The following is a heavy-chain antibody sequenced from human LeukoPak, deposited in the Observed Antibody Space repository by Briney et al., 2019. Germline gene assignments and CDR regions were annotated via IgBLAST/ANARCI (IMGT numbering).Heavy chain of an antibody. CDR1: GYTFTSYC. V-gene: IGHV1-18*01. Sequence: ASVKVSCKASGYTFTSYCISWVRQAPGQGLEWMGWISAYNGNTNYAQKLQGRLTMTTDTSTSTAYMELRSLRSDDTAVYYCARSQPINMIVVVLTEWGQGTLATVSS. D-gene: IGHD3-22*01. CDR3: ARSQPINMIVVVLTE. J-gene: IGHJ4*02. CDR2: ISAYNGNT.